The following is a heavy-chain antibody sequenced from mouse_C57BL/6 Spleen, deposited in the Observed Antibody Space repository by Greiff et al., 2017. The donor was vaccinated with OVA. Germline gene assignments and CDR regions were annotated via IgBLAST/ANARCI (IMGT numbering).Heavy chain of an antibody. CDR1: GYTFTSYW. J-gene: IGHJ3*01. Sequence: QVQLQQPGAELVRPGSSVKLSCKASGYTFTSYWMHWVKQRPIQGLEWIGNIDPSDSETHYNQKFKDKATLTVDKSSSTAYMQLSSLTSEDSAVYYCARGTLRYGFAYWGQGTLVTVSA. CDR3: ARGTLRYGFAY. CDR2: IDPSDSET. D-gene: IGHD1-1*01. V-gene: IGHV1-52*01.